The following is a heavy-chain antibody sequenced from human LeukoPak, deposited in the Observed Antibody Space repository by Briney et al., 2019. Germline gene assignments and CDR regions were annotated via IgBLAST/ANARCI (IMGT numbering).Heavy chain of an antibody. CDR2: MNPNSGDT. J-gene: IGHJ6*02. CDR3: ARGGGWNYYGMDV. D-gene: IGHD6-19*01. CDR1: GYTFTSYD. V-gene: IGHV1-8*01. Sequence: ASVKVSCKASGYTFTSYDINWVRRATGQGLEWMGRMNPNSGDTGYAQKFQGRVTMTRNTSISTAYMELSSPRSEDTAVYYCARGGGWNYYGMDVWGQGTTVTVSS.